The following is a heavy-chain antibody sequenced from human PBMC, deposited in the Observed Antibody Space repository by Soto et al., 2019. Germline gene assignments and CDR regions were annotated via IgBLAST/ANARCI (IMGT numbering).Heavy chain of an antibody. V-gene: IGHV4-4*02. J-gene: IGHJ6*02. CDR2: IYHSGST. Sequence: SETLSLTCAVSGGSISSSNWWSWVRQPPGKGLEWIGEIYHSGSTNYNPSLKSRVTISVDKSKNQFSLKLSSVTAADTAVYYCARALGATTRVYYYYGMDVWGQGTTVSVSS. CDR3: ARALGATTRVYYYYGMDV. CDR1: GGSISSSNW. D-gene: IGHD1-26*01.